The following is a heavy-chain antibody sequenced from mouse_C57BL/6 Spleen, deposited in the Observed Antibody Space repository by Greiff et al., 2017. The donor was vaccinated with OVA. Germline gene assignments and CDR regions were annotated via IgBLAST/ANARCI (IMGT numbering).Heavy chain of an antibody. Sequence: VQLQQSGPELVKPGASVKISCKASGYAFSSSWMNWVKQRPGKGLEWIGRIYPGDGDTNYNGKFKGKATLTADKSSSTAYMQLSSLTSEDSAVYFCATTVAYAMDYWGQGTSVTVSS. CDR3: ATTVAYAMDY. CDR2: IYPGDGDT. D-gene: IGHD1-1*01. V-gene: IGHV1-82*01. J-gene: IGHJ4*01. CDR1: GYAFSSSW.